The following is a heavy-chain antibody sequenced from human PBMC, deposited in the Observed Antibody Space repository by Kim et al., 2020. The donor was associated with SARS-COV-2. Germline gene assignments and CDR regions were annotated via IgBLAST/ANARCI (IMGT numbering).Heavy chain of an antibody. V-gene: IGHV3-23*01. CDR3: AKGPTGGSYHYYFDY. Sequence: GSVKGRFTISRDNSKNTLYLQMNSRRAEDTAVYYCAKGPTGGSYHYYFDYWGQGTLVTVSS. D-gene: IGHD1-26*01. J-gene: IGHJ4*02.